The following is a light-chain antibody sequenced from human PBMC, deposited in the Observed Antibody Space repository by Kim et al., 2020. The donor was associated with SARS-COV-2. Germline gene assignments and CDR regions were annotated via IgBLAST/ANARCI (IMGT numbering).Light chain of an antibody. Sequence: ASVGDRVTITCRASQSMYSYLAWYQQKPGNVPKILIYKASTLESGVPSRFSGSESGTEFTLTISILYPDDFATYYCQQFYTYPITFGQGTRLEIK. CDR3: QQFYTYPIT. CDR1: QSMYSY. J-gene: IGKJ5*01. CDR2: KAS. V-gene: IGKV1-5*03.